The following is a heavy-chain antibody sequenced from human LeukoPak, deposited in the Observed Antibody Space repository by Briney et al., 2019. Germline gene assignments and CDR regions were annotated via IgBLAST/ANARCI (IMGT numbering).Heavy chain of an antibody. CDR3: ATYYDILTGYYSFDY. D-gene: IGHD3-9*01. V-gene: IGHV3-7*01. Sequence: PGGSLRLSCAASGFTFSSYWMSWVRQAPGKGLEWVANIKQDGSEKYYVDSVKGRFTISRDNAKNSLYLQMNSLRAEDTAGYYCATYYDILTGYYSFDYWGQGTLVTVSS. CDR2: IKQDGSEK. J-gene: IGHJ4*02. CDR1: GFTFSSYW.